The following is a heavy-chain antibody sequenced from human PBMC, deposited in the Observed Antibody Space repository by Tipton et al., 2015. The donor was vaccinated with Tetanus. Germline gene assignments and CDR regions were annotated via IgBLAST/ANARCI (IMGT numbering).Heavy chain of an antibody. CDR1: GFTFSSYW. D-gene: IGHD2-15*01. Sequence: SLRLSCAASGFTFSSYWMSWVRQAPGKGLEWVANIKQDGSEKYYVDSVKGRFTISRDNAKNSLYLQMNSLRAEDTAVYYCATRGEVVVAATPVDYWGQGTLVTVSS. CDR2: IKQDGSEK. V-gene: IGHV3-7*01. J-gene: IGHJ4*02. CDR3: ATRGEVVVAATPVDY.